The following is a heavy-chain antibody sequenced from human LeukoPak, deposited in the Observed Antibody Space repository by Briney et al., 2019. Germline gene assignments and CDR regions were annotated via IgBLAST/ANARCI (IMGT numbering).Heavy chain of an antibody. Sequence: HPGGSLRLSCAASGFTFSGSAMHWVRQASGKGLEWVGRIRSKTNSYATAYAASVKGRFTISRDDSKNTAYLQMNSLKTEDAAVYYCASRHYDSSGYDYWGQGTLVTVSS. CDR3: ASRHYDSSGYDY. D-gene: IGHD3-22*01. J-gene: IGHJ4*02. CDR1: GFTFSGSA. V-gene: IGHV3-73*01. CDR2: IRSKTNSYAT.